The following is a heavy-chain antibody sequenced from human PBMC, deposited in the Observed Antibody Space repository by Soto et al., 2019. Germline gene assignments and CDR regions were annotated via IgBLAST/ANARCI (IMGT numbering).Heavy chain of an antibody. CDR1: GGSISSSSYY. D-gene: IGHD3-10*01. Sequence: PSETLSLTCTVSGGSISSSSYYWGWIRQPPGKGLEWIGSIYYSGSTYYSPSLKSRVTISVDTSKNQFSLKLSSVTASDTAVYYCARDYYRSGSPPLGYWGQGTLVTVSS. J-gene: IGHJ4*02. V-gene: IGHV4-39*07. CDR3: ARDYYRSGSPPLGY. CDR2: IYYSGST.